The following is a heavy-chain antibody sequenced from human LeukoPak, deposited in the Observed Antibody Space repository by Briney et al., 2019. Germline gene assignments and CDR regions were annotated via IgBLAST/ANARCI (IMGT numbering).Heavy chain of an antibody. CDR3: ARLQYSFLYGSGSYGVDY. J-gene: IGHJ4*02. CDR2: IKQDGSEK. V-gene: IGHV3-7*01. Sequence: PGGSLRLSCAASGFTFSSYWMSWVRQAPGKGLEWVVNIKQDGSEKYYVDSVKGRFTISRDNAKNSLYLQMNSLRAEDTAVYYCARLQYSFLYGSGSYGVDYWGQGTLVTVSS. CDR1: GFTFSSYW. D-gene: IGHD3-10*01.